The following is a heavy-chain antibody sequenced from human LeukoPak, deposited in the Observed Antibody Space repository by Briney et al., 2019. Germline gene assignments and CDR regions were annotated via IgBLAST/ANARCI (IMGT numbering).Heavy chain of an antibody. J-gene: IGHJ6*03. CDR3: ARGLKQQLVRNYYYYMDV. CDR2: ISAYNGNT. Sequence: ASVKVSCKASGYTFTDYYMHWVRQAPGQGLEWMGWISAYNGNTNYAQKLQGRVTMTTDTSTSTAYMELRSLRPDDTAVYYCARGLKQQLVRNYYYYMDVWGKGTTVTVSS. D-gene: IGHD6-13*01. V-gene: IGHV1-18*04. CDR1: GYTFTDYY.